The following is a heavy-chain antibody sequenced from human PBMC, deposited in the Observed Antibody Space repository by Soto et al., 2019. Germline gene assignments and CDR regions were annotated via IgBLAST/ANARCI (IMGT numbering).Heavy chain of an antibody. D-gene: IGHD2-15*01. CDR2: INHSGST. CDR1: GGSFSGYY. J-gene: IGHJ6*03. Sequence: PSETLSLTCAVYGGSFSGYYWSWIRQPPGKGLEWIGEINHSGSTNYNPSLKSRVTISVDTSKNQFSLKLSSVTVADTVVYYCAREGPNCSGGSCYRYYYYYYMDVWGKGTTVTVSS. V-gene: IGHV4-34*01. CDR3: AREGPNCSGGSCYRYYYYYYMDV.